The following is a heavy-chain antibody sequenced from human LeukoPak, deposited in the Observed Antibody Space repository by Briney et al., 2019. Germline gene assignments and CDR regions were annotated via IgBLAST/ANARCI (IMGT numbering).Heavy chain of an antibody. CDR2: IYHSGST. D-gene: IGHD3-22*01. J-gene: IGHJ4*02. CDR3: ARENVRYYDSSGIDY. Sequence: PSETLSLTCAVSGGSISSSNWWSWVRQPPGKGLEWIGEIYHSGSTNYNPSLKSRVTISVDTSKNQFSLKLSSVTAADTAVYYCARENVRYYDSSGIDYWGQGTLVTVSS. V-gene: IGHV4-4*02. CDR1: GGSISSSNW.